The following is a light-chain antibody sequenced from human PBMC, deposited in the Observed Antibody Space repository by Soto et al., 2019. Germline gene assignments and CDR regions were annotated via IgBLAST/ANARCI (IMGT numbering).Light chain of an antibody. V-gene: IGKV3-15*01. J-gene: IGKJ1*01. CDR2: GAS. CDR1: QSMGSN. CDR3: QQFHNWPRT. Sequence: IVMTQSPATMSVSPGERATLSCRASQSMGSNVAWYQQKPGQAPRLLIYGASTRAAGIPARFSGSGSGTEFTLTITSLQSEDFAVYYCQQFHNWPRTFGQRTKVDIK.